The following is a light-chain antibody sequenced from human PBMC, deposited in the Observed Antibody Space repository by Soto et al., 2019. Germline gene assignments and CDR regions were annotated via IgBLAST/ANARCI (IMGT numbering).Light chain of an antibody. V-gene: IGKV3-20*01. CDR1: QSVSSSS. Sequence: EIVLTQSPGTLSLSPGERATLSCRASQSVSSSSLAWSQQNRGQAPRLLIYGASSRANGIPDRFSGSGSGTDFTLTISRLEPEDFAVYYCQQYGSSPWTFGQGTKVEIK. CDR3: QQYGSSPWT. CDR2: GAS. J-gene: IGKJ1*01.